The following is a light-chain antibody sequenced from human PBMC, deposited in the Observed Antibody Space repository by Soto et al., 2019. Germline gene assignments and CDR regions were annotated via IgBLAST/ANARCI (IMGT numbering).Light chain of an antibody. CDR3: QQYNSYSQT. CDR2: KAS. CDR1: QSISSW. J-gene: IGKJ1*01. V-gene: IGKV1-5*03. Sequence: DIQTTQSPSTLSASVGDRVTITCRASQSISSWLAWYQKKPGKDPNLLIYKASSLESGVPSRFSGSGSGTEFNLTISRLQTDDFATYECQQYNSYSQTFGQGTKVDIK.